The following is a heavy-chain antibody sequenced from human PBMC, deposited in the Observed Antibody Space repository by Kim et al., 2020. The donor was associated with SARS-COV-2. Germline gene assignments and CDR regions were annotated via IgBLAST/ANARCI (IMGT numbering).Heavy chain of an antibody. J-gene: IGHJ3*02. CDR3: ARDPLVYYDSSGYYLGPPLNANDAFDI. Sequence: SETLSLTCTVSGGSISSGGYYWSWIRQHPGKGLEWIGYIYYSGSTYYNPSLKSRVTISVDTSKNQFSLKLSSVTAADTAVYYCARDPLVYYDSSGYYLGPPLNANDAFDIWGQGTMVTVSS. D-gene: IGHD3-22*01. CDR2: IYYSGST. V-gene: IGHV4-31*03. CDR1: GGSISSGGYY.